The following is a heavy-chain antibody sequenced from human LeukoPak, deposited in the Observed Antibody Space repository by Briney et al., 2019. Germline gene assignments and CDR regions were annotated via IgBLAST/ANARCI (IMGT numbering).Heavy chain of an antibody. Sequence: GGSLRLSCTGSGFTFGDYAMNWVRQAPGKGLEWVGFIRSKNYGGTTEYAASVKGRFTISRDDSRSIAYLQMNSLKTEDTAVYYCTRVIVATEDYWGQGTLVTVSS. J-gene: IGHJ4*02. V-gene: IGHV3-49*04. CDR1: GFTFGDYA. D-gene: IGHD5-12*01. CDR3: TRVIVATEDY. CDR2: IRSKNYGGTT.